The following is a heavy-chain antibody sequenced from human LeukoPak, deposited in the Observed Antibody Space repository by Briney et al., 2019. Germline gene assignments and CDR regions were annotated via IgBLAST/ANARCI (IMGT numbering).Heavy chain of an antibody. D-gene: IGHD3-16*01. CDR1: GFTLSSYA. Sequence: QTGGSLRLSCAASGFTLSSYAMHWVRQAPGKGLEWVAVISYDGSNKYYADSVKGRFTISRDNSKNTLYLQMNSLRAEDTAVYYCAKRTFGGVIDSWGQGTLVTVSS. CDR2: ISYDGSNK. CDR3: AKRTFGGVIDS. J-gene: IGHJ5*01. V-gene: IGHV3-30-3*02.